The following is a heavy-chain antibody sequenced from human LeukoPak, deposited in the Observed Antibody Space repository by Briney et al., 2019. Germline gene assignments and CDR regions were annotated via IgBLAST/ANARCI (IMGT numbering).Heavy chain of an antibody. CDR2: SSYSGST. Sequence: SETLSLTCTVSGDSMRSSYWDWIRQPPGKGLEWIGHSSYSGSTNYNSSLKSRVTISVDTSMSQFSLRLSSVTAADTAVYHCARRYSGYDFLDYWGQGTLVTVSS. V-gene: IGHV4-59*08. CDR1: GDSMRSSY. J-gene: IGHJ4*02. CDR3: ARRYSGYDFLDY. D-gene: IGHD5-12*01.